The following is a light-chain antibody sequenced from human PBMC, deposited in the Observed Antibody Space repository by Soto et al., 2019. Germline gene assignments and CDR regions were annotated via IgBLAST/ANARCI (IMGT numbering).Light chain of an antibody. V-gene: IGKV1-5*01. CDR1: QSISSW. J-gene: IGKJ4*01. Sequence: DIQMTQSPSTLSASVGDRVTITCRASQSISSWLAWYQQRPGRAPEVLIYDASSLESGVQSRFSGSGSGTEFTLTISSLQPDDFATDYCQQYNSYPVTFGGGTKVEIK. CDR2: DAS. CDR3: QQYNSYPVT.